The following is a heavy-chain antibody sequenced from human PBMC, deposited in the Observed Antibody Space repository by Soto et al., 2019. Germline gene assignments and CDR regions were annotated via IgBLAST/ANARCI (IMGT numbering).Heavy chain of an antibody. J-gene: IGHJ6*02. Sequence: HGASLKISCRASGYDFTSHWHGWARQMPGKGLEWMGIVHGGDSDSRYSPPFQGQVTISADKSINTAYLQWSSLKASDTATYYCARRSCSGDICLQYWYYGFDVWGQGTTVTVSS. V-gene: IGHV5-51*01. CDR2: VHGGDSDS. CDR3: ARRSCSGDICLQYWYYGFDV. D-gene: IGHD2-21*01. CDR1: GYDFTSHW.